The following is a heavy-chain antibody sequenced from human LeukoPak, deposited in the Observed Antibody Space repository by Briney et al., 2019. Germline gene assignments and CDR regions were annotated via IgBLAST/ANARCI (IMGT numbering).Heavy chain of an antibody. J-gene: IGHJ4*02. Sequence: GASVKVSCKASGGTFSSYAISWVRPAPGQGLEWMEGIIPIFGTANYAQKFQGRVTITADESTSTAYMELSSLRSEDTAVYYCATDYGDHDYWGQGTLVTVSS. V-gene: IGHV1-69*13. CDR1: GGTFSSYA. D-gene: IGHD4-17*01. CDR3: ATDYGDHDY. CDR2: IIPIFGTA.